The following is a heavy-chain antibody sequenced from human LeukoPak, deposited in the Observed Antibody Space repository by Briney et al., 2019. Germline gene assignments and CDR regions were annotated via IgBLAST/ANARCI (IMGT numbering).Heavy chain of an antibody. D-gene: IGHD3-9*01. CDR2: IYYSGST. V-gene: IGHV4-59*08. CDR1: GGSISSYY. CDR3: ARRSSTADDIIEGLYNWFDP. J-gene: IGHJ5*02. Sequence: SETLSLTCTVSGGSISSYYWSWIRQPPGKGLEWIGYIYYSGSTNCNPSLKSRVTISVDTSKNQFSLKLSSVTAADAAVYYCARRSSTADDIIEGLYNWFDPWGQGTLVTVSS.